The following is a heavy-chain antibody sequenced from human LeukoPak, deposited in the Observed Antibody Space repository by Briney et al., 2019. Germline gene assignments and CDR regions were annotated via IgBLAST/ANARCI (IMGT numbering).Heavy chain of an antibody. CDR2: ISRTGSTI. Sequence: PGGSLRLSCATSGFTFSSYSMNWVRQAPGKGLEWVSYISRTGSTIYYADSVKGRFTISRDNAKNSLYLQMNSLGAEDTAVYSCARDFRQSSTSVYSTLGEGYYYYYMDVWGQGTTVTVSS. CDR1: GFTFSSYS. V-gene: IGHV3-48*01. CDR3: ARDFRQSSTSVYSTLGEGYYYYYMDV. J-gene: IGHJ6*03. D-gene: IGHD2-2*01.